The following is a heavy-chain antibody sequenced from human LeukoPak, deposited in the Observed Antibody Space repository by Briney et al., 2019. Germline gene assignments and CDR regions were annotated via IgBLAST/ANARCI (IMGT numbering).Heavy chain of an antibody. D-gene: IGHD5-12*01. CDR2: IYPGDSDT. CDR3: ARQFSGYSGYDLPLGAFDI. Sequence: GESLKISCKGSGYSFTSYWIGWVRQMPGKGLEWMGIIYPGDSDTRYSPSFQGRVTISADKSISTAYLQWSSLKASDTAMYYCARQFSGYSGYDLPLGAFDIRGQGTMVTVSS. V-gene: IGHV5-51*01. J-gene: IGHJ3*02. CDR1: GYSFTSYW.